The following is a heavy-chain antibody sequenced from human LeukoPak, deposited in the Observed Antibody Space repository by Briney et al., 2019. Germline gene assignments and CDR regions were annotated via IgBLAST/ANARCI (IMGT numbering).Heavy chain of an antibody. V-gene: IGHV3-7*04. CDR2: VIQDGSKK. CDR1: GFPLSSFW. Sequence: PGGALRLSCAASGFPLSSFWMSWVRQAPGKGLEWVANVIQDGSKKNYVDSVKGRFTISRDNAKNSLYLQMNGLRAEDTAVYYCARDYYDSSDYYPRFEYWGQGTLVTVS. J-gene: IGHJ4*02. D-gene: IGHD3-22*01. CDR3: ARDYYDSSDYYPRFEY.